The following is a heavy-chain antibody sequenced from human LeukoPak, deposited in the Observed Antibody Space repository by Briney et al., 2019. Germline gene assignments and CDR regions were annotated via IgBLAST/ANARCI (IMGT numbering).Heavy chain of an antibody. J-gene: IGHJ5*02. CDR1: GYTFTGYY. CDR2: INPNSGGT. Sequence: ASVKVSCKASGYTFTGYYMHWVRQAPGQGPEWMGWINPNSGGTNYAQKFQGRVTMTRDTSISTAYMELSRLRSDDTAVYYCARGAMGSSWYVGWFDPWGQGTLVTVSS. CDR3: ARGAMGSSWYVGWFDP. V-gene: IGHV1-2*02. D-gene: IGHD6-13*01.